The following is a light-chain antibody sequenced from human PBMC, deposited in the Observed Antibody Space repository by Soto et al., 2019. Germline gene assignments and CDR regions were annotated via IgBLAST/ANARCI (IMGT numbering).Light chain of an antibody. CDR1: QSVSSSY. CDR3: QQYGSSLSLT. V-gene: IGKV3-20*01. Sequence: EIVLTQSPGTLSLSPGERATLSCRANQSVSSSYLAWYQQKPGQAPRLLIYGASSRATGIPDRFSGSGSGTDFTLTISRLEPEDFAVYYCQQYGSSLSLTFGGGTKVDIK. CDR2: GAS. J-gene: IGKJ4*01.